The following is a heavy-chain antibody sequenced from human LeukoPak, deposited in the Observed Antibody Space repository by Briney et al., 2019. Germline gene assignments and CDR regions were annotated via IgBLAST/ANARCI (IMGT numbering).Heavy chain of an antibody. CDR1: GFTFSSYA. D-gene: IGHD6-19*01. Sequence: GGSLRLSCAASGFTFSSYAMSWVRQAPGKGLEWVSAISGSGGSTYYADSVKGRFTISRDNAKNSLYLQMNSLRAEDTALYYCARETGYSSGDWGQGTLVTVSS. CDR3: ARETGYSSGD. CDR2: ISGSGGST. J-gene: IGHJ4*02. V-gene: IGHV3-23*01.